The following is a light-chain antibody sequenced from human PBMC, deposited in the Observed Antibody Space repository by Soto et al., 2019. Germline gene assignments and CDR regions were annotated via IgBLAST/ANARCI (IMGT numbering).Light chain of an antibody. V-gene: IGLV2-14*01. CDR2: DVS. J-gene: IGLJ1*01. CDR3: SSYTSSSTPYV. CDR1: SSDVGGYNY. Sequence: QSVLTQPASVSGSPGQSITISCTGTSSDVGGYNYVSWYQQHPGKAPKLMIYDVSNRPSGVSNRFSGSKSGNTASLTISGLQAEDEADYYCSSYTSSSTPYVFLTGTKDPDL.